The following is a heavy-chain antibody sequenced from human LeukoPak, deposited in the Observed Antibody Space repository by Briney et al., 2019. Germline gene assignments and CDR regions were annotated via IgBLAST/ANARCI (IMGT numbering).Heavy chain of an antibody. CDR3: ARDLFFGDSYGIGY. Sequence: PSETLSLTCTVSGGSISSYYWSWIRQPPGKGLEWIGYIYYSGSTNYNPSLKSRVTISVDTSKNQFSLSLSSVTAADTAVYYCARDLFFGDSYGIGYWGQGTLVTVSS. V-gene: IGHV4-59*01. D-gene: IGHD5-18*01. J-gene: IGHJ4*02. CDR2: IYYSGST. CDR1: GGSISSYY.